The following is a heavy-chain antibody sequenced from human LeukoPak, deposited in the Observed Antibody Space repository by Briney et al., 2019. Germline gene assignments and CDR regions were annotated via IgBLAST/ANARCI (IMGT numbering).Heavy chain of an antibody. CDR2: IYHSGST. Sequence: LSLTCAVSGGSISSGGYSWSWIRQPPGKGLEWIGYIYHSGSTYYNPSLKSRVTISVDRSKNQFSLKLSSVTAADTAVYYCARGVRSNWFDPWGQGTLVTVSS. CDR3: ARGVRSNWFDP. CDR1: GGSISSGGYS. D-gene: IGHD4/OR15-4a*01. V-gene: IGHV4-30-2*01. J-gene: IGHJ5*02.